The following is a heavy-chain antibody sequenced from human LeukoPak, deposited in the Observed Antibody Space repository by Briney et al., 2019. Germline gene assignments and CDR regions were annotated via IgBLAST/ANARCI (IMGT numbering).Heavy chain of an antibody. Sequence: ASVKVSCKVSGYTFTGYYLHWVRQAPGQGLEWMGRINPSSGGTNYAQKFQGRVTMTRDTSINTAYMDLNNLRVEDTAVYYCARDGGYSAFDYWGQGALVTVSS. CDR2: INPSSGGT. CDR1: GYTFTGYY. V-gene: IGHV1-2*06. J-gene: IGHJ4*02. CDR3: ARDGGYSAFDY. D-gene: IGHD1-26*01.